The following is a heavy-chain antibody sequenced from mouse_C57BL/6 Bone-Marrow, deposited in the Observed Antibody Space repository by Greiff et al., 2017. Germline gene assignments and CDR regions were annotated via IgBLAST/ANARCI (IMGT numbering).Heavy chain of an antibody. CDR3: VRHASLLLRSVLYAMDY. J-gene: IGHJ4*01. D-gene: IGHD1-1*01. V-gene: IGHV10-1*01. CDR1: GFSFNTYA. Sequence: EVKLVESGGGLVQPKGSLKLSCAASGFSFNTYAMNWVRQAPGKGLEWVARIRSKSNNYATYYADSVKDRFTISRDDSESMLYLQMNNLKTEDTAMYYCVRHASLLLRSVLYAMDYWGQRTSVTVSS. CDR2: IRSKSNNYAT.